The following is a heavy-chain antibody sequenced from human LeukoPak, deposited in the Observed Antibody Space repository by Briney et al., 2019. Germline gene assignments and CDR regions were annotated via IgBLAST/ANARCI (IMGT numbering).Heavy chain of an antibody. J-gene: IGHJ4*02. D-gene: IGHD3-16*02. Sequence: GASVKVSCKASGYTFTSYDINWVRQATGQGLEWMGWMNPNSGNTGYAQKLQGRVTMTTDTSTSTAYMELRSLRSDDTAVYYCARDRPLKYSLIDYWGQGTLVTVSS. CDR2: MNPNSGNT. CDR1: GYTFTSYD. CDR3: ARDRPLKYSLIDY. V-gene: IGHV1-8*02.